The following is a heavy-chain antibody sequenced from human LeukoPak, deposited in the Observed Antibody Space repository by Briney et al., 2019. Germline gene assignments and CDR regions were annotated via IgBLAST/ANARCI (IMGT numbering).Heavy chain of an antibody. CDR2: INHSGST. J-gene: IGHJ5*02. CDR1: GGSFSGYY. V-gene: IGHV4-34*01. CDR3: ARGDSSSWYSKFDH. D-gene: IGHD6-13*01. Sequence: SETLSLTCAVYGGSFSGYYWSWIRQPPGKGLEWIGEINHSGSTNYNPSLKSRVTISVDTSKNQLSLKLSSVTAADTAVYYCARGDSSSWYSKFDHWGQGTLVTVSS.